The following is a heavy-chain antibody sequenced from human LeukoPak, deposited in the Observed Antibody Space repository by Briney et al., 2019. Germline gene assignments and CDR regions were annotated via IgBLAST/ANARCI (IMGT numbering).Heavy chain of an antibody. V-gene: IGHV3-20*04. J-gene: IGHJ3*02. CDR1: GFTFDDYG. CDR2: INWNGGST. Sequence: GGSLRLSCAASGFTFDDYGMSLVRQAPGKGLEWVSGINWNGGSTGYADSVKGRFTISRDNAKNSLYLQMNSLRAEDTALYYCARDPFGAAGLDAFDIWGQGTMVTVSS. D-gene: IGHD6-13*01. CDR3: ARDPFGAAGLDAFDI.